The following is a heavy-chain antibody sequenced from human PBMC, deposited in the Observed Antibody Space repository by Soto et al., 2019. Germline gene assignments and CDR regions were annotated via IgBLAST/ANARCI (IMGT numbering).Heavy chain of an antibody. J-gene: IGHJ4*02. V-gene: IGHV4-39*01. CDR1: GGSISSSSYY. CDR3: ARQEYSGYDDFDY. CDR2: IYYSGST. D-gene: IGHD5-12*01. Sequence: SETLSLTCTVSGGSISSSSYYWGWIRQPPGKGLEWIGSIYYSGSTYYNPSLKSRVTISVDTSKNQFSLKLSSVTAADTAVYYCARQEYSGYDDFDYWGQGTLVTVSS.